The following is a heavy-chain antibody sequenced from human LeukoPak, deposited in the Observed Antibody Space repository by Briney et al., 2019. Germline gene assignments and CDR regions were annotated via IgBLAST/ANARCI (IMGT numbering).Heavy chain of an antibody. CDR2: INTNTGNP. V-gene: IGHV7-4-1*02. D-gene: IGHD6-19*01. CDR1: GYTFTSYA. J-gene: IGHJ3*02. CDR3: ARVRPRKIAVGLDAFDI. Sequence: ASVKVSCKASGYTFTSYAMNWVRQAPGQGLEWMGWINTNTGNPTYAQGSTGRFVFSLDTSVSTAYLQISSLKAEDTAVYYCARVRPRKIAVGLDAFDIWGQGTMVTVSS.